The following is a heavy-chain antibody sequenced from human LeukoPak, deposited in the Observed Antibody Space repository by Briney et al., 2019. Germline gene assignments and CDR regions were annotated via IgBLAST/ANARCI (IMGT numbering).Heavy chain of an antibody. CDR1: GYIFTNFA. J-gene: IGHJ4*02. V-gene: IGHV1-3*01. Sequence: ASVKVSCKASGYIFTNFAMHWVRQAPGQRLEWMGWINAGNGDTKYSQRFQGRVTITRDTSASTAYMELSSLRSEDTAVYYCARIWDGYNLDYWGQGTLVTVSS. D-gene: IGHD5-24*01. CDR2: INAGNGDT. CDR3: ARIWDGYNLDY.